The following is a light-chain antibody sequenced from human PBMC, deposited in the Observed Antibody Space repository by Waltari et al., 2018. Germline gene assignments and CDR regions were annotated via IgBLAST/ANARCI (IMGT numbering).Light chain of an antibody. CDR1: QSVSSY. CDR3: QQRSNPIT. J-gene: IGKJ5*01. CDR2: DAS. V-gene: IGKV3-11*01. Sequence: EIVLTQSPATLSLSPGERATPSCRASQSVSSYLAWYQQQPGQAPRLLIYDASNRATGFRARFSGSESATDFTLTISSLEPEDFAVYYCQQRSNPITFGQGTRLEIK.